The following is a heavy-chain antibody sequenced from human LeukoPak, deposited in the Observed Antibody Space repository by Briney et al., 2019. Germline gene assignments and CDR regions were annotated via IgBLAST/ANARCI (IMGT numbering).Heavy chain of an antibody. V-gene: IGHV3-21*01. D-gene: IGHD3-9*01. CDR1: GFTFSSYS. CDR2: ISSSSSYI. CDR3: ARVPTCYDILTGYYNGWYFDY. J-gene: IGHJ4*02. Sequence: GGSLRLSCAASGFTFSSYSMNWVRQAPGKGLEWVSSISSSSSYIYYADSVKGRFTISRDNAKNSLYLQMNSLRAEDTAVYYCARVPTCYDILTGYYNGWYFDYWGQGTLVTVSS.